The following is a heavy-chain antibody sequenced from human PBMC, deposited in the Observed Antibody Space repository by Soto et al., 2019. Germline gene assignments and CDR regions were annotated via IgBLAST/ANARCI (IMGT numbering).Heavy chain of an antibody. CDR3: ATTRDGYDYGYFDY. V-gene: IGHV3-30-3*01. J-gene: IGHJ4*02. Sequence: QSVGSLRLSCAASGFTFSSYAMHWVRQAPGKGLEWVAVISYDGSNKYYADSVKGRFTISRDNSKNTLYLQMNSLRAEDTAVYYCATTRDGYDYGYFDYWGQGTLVTVSS. D-gene: IGHD5-12*01. CDR2: ISYDGSNK. CDR1: GFTFSSYA.